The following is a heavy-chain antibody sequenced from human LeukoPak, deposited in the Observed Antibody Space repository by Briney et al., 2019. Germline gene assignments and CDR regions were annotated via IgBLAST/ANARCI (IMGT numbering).Heavy chain of an antibody. CDR1: GGSFSGYY. Sequence: PSETLSLTCAVYGGSFSGYYWSWIRQPPGKGLEWIGYIYYSGSTNYNPSLKSRVTISVDTSKNQFSLKLSSVTAADTAVYYCALFYGRIDYWGQGTLVTVSS. CDR2: IYYSGST. CDR3: ALFYGRIDY. V-gene: IGHV4-59*01. D-gene: IGHD2/OR15-2a*01. J-gene: IGHJ4*02.